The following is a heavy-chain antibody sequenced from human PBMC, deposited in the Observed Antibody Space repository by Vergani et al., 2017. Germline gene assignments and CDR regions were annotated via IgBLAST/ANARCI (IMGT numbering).Heavy chain of an antibody. CDR3: ARRGDEWLLASKNPFDI. CDR1: GFSLSTSGVG. J-gene: IGHJ3*02. Sequence: QITLKESGPTLVKPTQTLTLTCTFSGFSLSTSGVGVGWIRQPPGKALEWLALIYWDDDKRYSPSLKSRLTITKDTSKNQVVLTMTNMDPVDTATYYCARRGDEWLLASKNPFDIWGQGTMVTVSS. CDR2: IYWDDDK. V-gene: IGHV2-5*02. D-gene: IGHD3-3*01.